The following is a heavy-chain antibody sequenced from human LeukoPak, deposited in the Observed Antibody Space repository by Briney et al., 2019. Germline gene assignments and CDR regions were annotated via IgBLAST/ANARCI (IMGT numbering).Heavy chain of an antibody. V-gene: IGHV7-4-1*02. CDR2: INTNTGNP. CDR1: GYTFTGYY. J-gene: IGHJ6*03. Sequence: ASVKVSCKASGYTFTGYYMHWVRPAPGQGLEWMGWINTNTGNPTYAQGFTGRFVFSLDTSVSTAYLQISSLKAEDTAVYYCARGPQNYYYYYMDVWGKGTTVTVSS. CDR3: ARGPQNYYYYYMDV.